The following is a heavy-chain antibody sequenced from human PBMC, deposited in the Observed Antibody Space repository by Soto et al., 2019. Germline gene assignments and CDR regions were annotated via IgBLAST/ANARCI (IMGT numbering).Heavy chain of an antibody. V-gene: IGHV1-69*08. J-gene: IGHJ4*02. Sequence: QVQLVQSGAEVKKPGSSVKVSCKASGGTFSSYTISWVRQAPGQGPEWMGRIIPILGIANYAKKFQGRVTITADKSTCTAYMELSSLRSEDTAVYYFARDLYYYDSSGSPDFDYWGQGTLVTVSS. CDR3: ARDLYYYDSSGSPDFDY. D-gene: IGHD3-22*01. CDR2: IIPILGIA. CDR1: GGTFSSYT.